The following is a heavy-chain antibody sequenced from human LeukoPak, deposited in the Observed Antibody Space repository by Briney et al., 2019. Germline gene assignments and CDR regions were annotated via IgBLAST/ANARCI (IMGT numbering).Heavy chain of an antibody. J-gene: IGHJ4*02. CDR1: GFTFSSYA. CDR3: ARVPTSGMATVPFDY. D-gene: IGHD5-24*01. Sequence: GGSLRLSCAASGFTFSSYAMHWVRQAPGKGLEWVAVISYDGSNKYYADSVKGRFTISRDNSKNTLYLQMNSLRAEDTAVYYCARVPTSGMATVPFDYWGQGTLVTVSS. CDR2: ISYDGSNK. V-gene: IGHV3-30-3*01.